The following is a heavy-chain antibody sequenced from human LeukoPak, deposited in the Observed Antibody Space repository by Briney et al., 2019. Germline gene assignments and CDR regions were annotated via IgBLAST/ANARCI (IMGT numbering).Heavy chain of an antibody. Sequence: ASVNVSCKAFGYTFSCYGISWVRQAPGRGLEWMGCISAYSGDTKYAQKLQGRVTMTTDTSTSTAYMELRSLRSDDTAVYYCARDQPDYSRGWYILGLWGQGTLVTVFS. D-gene: IGHD6-19*01. J-gene: IGHJ4*02. V-gene: IGHV1-18*01. CDR3: ARDQPDYSRGWYILGL. CDR1: GYTFSCYG. CDR2: ISAYSGDT.